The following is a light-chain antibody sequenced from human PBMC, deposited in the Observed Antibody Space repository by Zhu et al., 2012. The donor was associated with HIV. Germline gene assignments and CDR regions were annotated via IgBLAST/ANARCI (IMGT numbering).Light chain of an antibody. CDR3: QQYGTFPRT. CDR1: QTVPNNY. J-gene: IGKJ2*01. CDR2: GTA. Sequence: DIVLTQSPGTLSLSPGERATLSCRASQTVPNNYLAWYQHKPGQAPRLLIYGTASRASGITDRFSGGGSGTDFTLTISRLDPEDFAMYCCQQYGTFPRTFGQGTKLEIK. V-gene: IGKV3-20*01.